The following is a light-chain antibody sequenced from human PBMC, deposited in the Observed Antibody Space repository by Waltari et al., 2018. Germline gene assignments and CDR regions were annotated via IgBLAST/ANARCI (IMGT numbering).Light chain of an antibody. CDR2: DVS. CDR3: SSYTSSGTVI. J-gene: IGLJ2*01. CDR1: GSDVGSYVY. Sequence: QSALTQPASVSGSPGQSITISCTGTGSDVGSYVYVSWYQQHPGKGPKLMIFDVSNRASGFSNRSSGSKSGNTASRTISGLQAEDEGDYYCSSYTSSGTVIFGGGTKLTVL. V-gene: IGLV2-14*03.